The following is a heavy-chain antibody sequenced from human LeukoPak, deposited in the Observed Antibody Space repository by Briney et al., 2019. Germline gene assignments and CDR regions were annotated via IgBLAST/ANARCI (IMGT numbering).Heavy chain of an antibody. CDR1: GYTFTSYG. D-gene: IGHD3-3*01. J-gene: IGHJ4*02. CDR3: AATQEYDDFWSGSTFDY. CDR2: IIPIFGTA. Sequence: GASVKVSCKASGYTFTSYGISWVRQAPGQGLEWMGGIIPIFGTANYAQKFQGRVTITTDESTSTAYMELSSLRSEDTAVYYCAATQEYDDFWSGSTFDYWGQGTLVTVSS. V-gene: IGHV1-69*05.